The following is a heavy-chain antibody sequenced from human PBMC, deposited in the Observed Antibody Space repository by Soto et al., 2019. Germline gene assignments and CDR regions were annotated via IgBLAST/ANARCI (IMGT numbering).Heavy chain of an antibody. J-gene: IGHJ6*02. CDR2: ISSFSNYM. D-gene: IGHD5-18*01. CDR1: GFTFNSYS. Sequence: LRLSCAVSGFTFNSYSMNWVRQAPGKGLEWVSSISSFSNYMYYTDSVKGRFTISRDNARNSLYLQMNSLRAEDTAVYYCARAGGYSCSSTQTTAYDMDVWGQGTTVTVSS. V-gene: IGHV3-21*01. CDR3: ARAGGYSCSSTQTTAYDMDV.